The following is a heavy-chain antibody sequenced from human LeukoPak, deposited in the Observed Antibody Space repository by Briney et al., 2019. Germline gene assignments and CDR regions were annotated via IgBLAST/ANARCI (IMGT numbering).Heavy chain of an antibody. D-gene: IGHD5-18*01. Sequence: GASVKVSCKASGYTFTSYGISWVRQAPGQGLEWMGWISAYNGNTNYAQKLQGRVTMTTDTSTSTAYMELRSLRSDDTAVYYCARDSPGGYTAMVPFRYWGQGTLVTVSS. CDR3: ARDSPGGYTAMVPFRY. CDR2: ISAYNGNT. J-gene: IGHJ4*02. V-gene: IGHV1-18*01. CDR1: GYTFTSYG.